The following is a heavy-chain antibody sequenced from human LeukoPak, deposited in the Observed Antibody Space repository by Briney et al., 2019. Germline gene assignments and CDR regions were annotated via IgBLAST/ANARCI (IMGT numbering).Heavy chain of an antibody. CDR3: ARGGGSGYSYG. V-gene: IGHV4-59*01. J-gene: IGHJ4*02. Sequence: SETLSLTCAVYGGSFSGYYWSWIRQPPGKGLEWIGYIYYSGSTNYNPSLKSRVTLSVDTSKNQFSLKLSSVTAADTAVYYCARGGGSGYSYGWGQGTLVTVSS. D-gene: IGHD5-18*01. CDR1: GGSFSGYY. CDR2: IYYSGST.